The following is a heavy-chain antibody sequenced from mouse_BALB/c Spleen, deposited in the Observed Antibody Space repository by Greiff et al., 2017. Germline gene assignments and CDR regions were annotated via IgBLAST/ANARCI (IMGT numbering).Heavy chain of an antibody. CDR3: ARGGEEFAY. CDR1: GFNIKDTY. CDR2: IDPANGNT. V-gene: IGHV14-3*02. J-gene: IGHJ3*01. Sequence: EVKLMESGAELVKPGASVKLSCTASGFNIKDTYMYWVKQRPEQGLEWIGRIDPANGNTKYDPKFQGKATITADTSSNTAYLQLSSLTSEDTVVYYCARGGEEFAYWGQGTLVTVSA.